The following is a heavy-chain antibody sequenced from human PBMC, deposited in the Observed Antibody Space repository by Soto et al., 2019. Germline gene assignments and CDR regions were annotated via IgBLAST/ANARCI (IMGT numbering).Heavy chain of an antibody. Sequence: QLQLQESGPGLLKPSETLSLTCTVSGGSISSDRYYWGWIRQPPGKGLEWIGSTYYSGTTYYNPSLTSRVTLSVDTTGNQFSLRLSSVTAADTAVYFCALFCSGGSCYRTAFWYCDLWGRGTLVTVSS. J-gene: IGHJ2*01. CDR2: TYYSGTT. V-gene: IGHV4-39*01. CDR1: GGSISSDRYY. CDR3: ALFCSGGSCYRTAFWYCDL. D-gene: IGHD2-15*01.